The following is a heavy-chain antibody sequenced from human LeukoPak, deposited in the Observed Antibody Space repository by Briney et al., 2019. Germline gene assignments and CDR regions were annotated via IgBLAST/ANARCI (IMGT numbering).Heavy chain of an antibody. D-gene: IGHD2-2*01. J-gene: IGHJ5*02. V-gene: IGHV3-21*01. CDR3: AREGGYCSSTSCWKWFDP. CDR2: ISSSSSYI. CDR1: GFTFSSYS. Sequence: PGGSLRLSCAASGFTFSSYSMNWVRQAPGKGLEWVSSISSSSSYIYYADSVKGRFTISRDNAKNSLYLQMNSLRAEDTAVYYCAREGGYCSSTSCWKWFDPWGQGTLVTVSS.